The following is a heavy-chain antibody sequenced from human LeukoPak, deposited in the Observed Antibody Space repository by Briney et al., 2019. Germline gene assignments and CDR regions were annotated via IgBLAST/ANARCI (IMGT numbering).Heavy chain of an antibody. Sequence: PSETLSLTCAVYGGSFSGYYWSWIRQHPGKGLEWIGEINHSGSTNYNPSLKSRVTISVDTSKNQFSLKLSSVTAADTAVYYCAIHIVVVPAAKKKNWFDPWGQGTLVTVSS. J-gene: IGHJ5*02. CDR3: AIHIVVVPAAKKKNWFDP. CDR1: GGSFSGYY. D-gene: IGHD2-2*01. CDR2: INHSGST. V-gene: IGHV4-34*01.